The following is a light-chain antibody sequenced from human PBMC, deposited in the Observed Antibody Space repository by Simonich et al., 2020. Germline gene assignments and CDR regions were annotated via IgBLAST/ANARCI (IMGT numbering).Light chain of an antibody. CDR1: NGISSA. Sequence: AIQLTQSPSSLSASVGDRVTITCRASNGISSALACYQQKPGKAPKLLIYDSSSLESGVPSTFCGSGSVTDFTLTISSLQPEDFATYYCQQYYSTPPLTFGGGTKVEIK. CDR2: DSS. J-gene: IGKJ4*01. CDR3: QQYYSTPPLT. V-gene: IGKV1-13*02.